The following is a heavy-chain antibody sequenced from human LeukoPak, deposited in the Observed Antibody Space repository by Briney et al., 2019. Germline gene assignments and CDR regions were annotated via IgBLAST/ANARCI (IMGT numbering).Heavy chain of an antibody. CDR1: GGSISSGSYY. CDR3: ARSLAYAYCGGDCQGAFGI. Sequence: SETLSLTCTVSGGSISSGSYYWSWIRQPAGKGLEWIGRIYTSGSTNYNPSLKSRVTISVDTSKNQFSLKLSSVTAADTAVYYCARSLAYAYCGGDCQGAFGIWGQGTMVTVSS. CDR2: IYTSGST. D-gene: IGHD2-21*02. V-gene: IGHV4-61*02. J-gene: IGHJ3*02.